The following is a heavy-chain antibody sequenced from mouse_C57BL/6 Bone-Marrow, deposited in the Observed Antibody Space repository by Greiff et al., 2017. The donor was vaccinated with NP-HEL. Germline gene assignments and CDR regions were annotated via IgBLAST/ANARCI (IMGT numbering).Heavy chain of an antibody. D-gene: IGHD2-2*01. CDR1: GYTFTSYW. J-gene: IGHJ3*01. CDR2: INPSNGGT. V-gene: IGHV1-53*01. CDR3: ARGRYGYDGPWFAY. Sequence: QVQLQQPGTELVKPGAPVKLSCKASGYTFTSYWMHWVKQRPGQGLEWIGNINPSNGGTNYNEKFKSKATLTVDKSSSTAYMQLSSLTSEDSAVYYCARGRYGYDGPWFAYWGQGTLVTVSA.